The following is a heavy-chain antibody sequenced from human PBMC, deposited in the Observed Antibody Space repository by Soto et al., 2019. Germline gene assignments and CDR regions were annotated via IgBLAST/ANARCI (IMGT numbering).Heavy chain of an antibody. CDR2: IKSKADGGTI. CDR3: AKNRGLQYYFDY. Sequence: GGSLRLSCAASGLTLSNAWMSWVRQTPGKGLEWVGRIKSKADGGTIEYPAPVQGRFTISRDNSKNMMYLQMNSLRSEDTAVYYCAKNRGLQYYFDYWGQGTPVTVS. CDR1: GLTLSNAW. V-gene: IGHV3-15*01. J-gene: IGHJ4*02.